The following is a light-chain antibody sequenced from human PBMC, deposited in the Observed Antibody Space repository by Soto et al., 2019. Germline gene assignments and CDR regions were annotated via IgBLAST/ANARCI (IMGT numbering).Light chain of an antibody. V-gene: IGLV2-8*01. CDR2: DVT. J-gene: IGLJ1*01. CDR1: SSDIGGYNS. CDR3: SSFTAGSNLV. Sequence: QSVLTQSPSASGSPGQSVTISCTGTSSDIGGYNSVSWYQQHPGKAPKVMIYDVTKRPSGVPDRFSGSKSGNTASLTVSALQAEDEADYYFSSFTAGSNLVLGTGTKV.